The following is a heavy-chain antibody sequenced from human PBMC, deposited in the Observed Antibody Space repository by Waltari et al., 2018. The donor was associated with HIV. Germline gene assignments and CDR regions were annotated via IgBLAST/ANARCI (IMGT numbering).Heavy chain of an antibody. CDR1: GGPISSYY. Sequence: QVQLQESGPGLVKPSETLSLTCTVSGGPISSYYWSWIRQPAGKGLEWIGRIYTSGSTNYNPSLKSRVTMSVDTSKNQFSLKLSSVTAADTAVYYCARAYCSSTSCHHYFDYWGQGTLVTVSS. CDR2: IYTSGST. J-gene: IGHJ4*02. V-gene: IGHV4-4*07. D-gene: IGHD2-2*01. CDR3: ARAYCSSTSCHHYFDY.